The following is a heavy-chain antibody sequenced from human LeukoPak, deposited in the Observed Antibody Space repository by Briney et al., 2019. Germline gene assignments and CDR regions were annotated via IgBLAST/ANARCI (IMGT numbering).Heavy chain of an antibody. CDR2: INHSGST. CDR3: ARGFPGGA. D-gene: IGHD4-23*01. CDR1: GGSFSGYY. J-gene: IGHJ5*02. V-gene: IGHV4-34*01. Sequence: SETLSLTCAVYGGSFSGYYWSWIRQPPGKGLEWIGEINHSGSTNYNPSLKSRVTISVDTSKNQFSLKLSTVTAADTAVYYCARGFPGGAWGQGTLVTVSS.